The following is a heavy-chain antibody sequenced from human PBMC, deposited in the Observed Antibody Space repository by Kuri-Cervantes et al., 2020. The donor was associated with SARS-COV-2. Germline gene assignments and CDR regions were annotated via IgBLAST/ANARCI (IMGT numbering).Heavy chain of an antibody. Sequence: SVKVSCKASGYTFTSYGISWVRQAPGQGLEWMGGITPISGAAHYAQRFQGRVTITADESTSTAHLEMTSLRSEDTAVYYCAIIDSGFDLGTDNDPTVNYEYWGQGTLVTVSS. D-gene: IGHD5-12*01. CDR3: AIIDSGFDLGTDNDPTVNYEY. J-gene: IGHJ4*02. CDR1: GYTFTSYG. CDR2: ITPISGAA. V-gene: IGHV1-69*13.